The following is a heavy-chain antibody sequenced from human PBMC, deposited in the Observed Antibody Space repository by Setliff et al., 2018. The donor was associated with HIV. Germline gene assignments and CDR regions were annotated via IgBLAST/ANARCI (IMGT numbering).Heavy chain of an antibody. CDR1: GGPFSAYA. Sequence: ASVKVSCKASGGPFSAYAITWVRQAPGQGLEWMGGFVPIFRTVKYAQKFQDRVTITTDESTNTAYMELRSLRSEDTAVYFCARGIGLIREDFYYYMDVWGPGTTVTVSS. J-gene: IGHJ6*02. CDR2: FVPIFRTV. V-gene: IGHV1-69*05. CDR3: ARGIGLIREDFYYYMDV. D-gene: IGHD6-13*01.